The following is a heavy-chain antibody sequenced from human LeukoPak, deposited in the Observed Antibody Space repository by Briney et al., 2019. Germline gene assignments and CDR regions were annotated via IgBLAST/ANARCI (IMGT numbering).Heavy chain of an antibody. V-gene: IGHV4-59*01. CDR3: ATNYYDSSGYGVLDY. CDR2: IYYSGST. Sequence: PSETLSLTCTVSGGSISSYYWSWIRQPPRKGLEWIGHIYYSGSTNYNPSLKSRVTISVDTSKNQFSLKLSSVTAADTAVYYCATNYYDSSGYGVLDYWGQGTLVTVSS. J-gene: IGHJ4*02. CDR1: GGSISSYY. D-gene: IGHD3-22*01.